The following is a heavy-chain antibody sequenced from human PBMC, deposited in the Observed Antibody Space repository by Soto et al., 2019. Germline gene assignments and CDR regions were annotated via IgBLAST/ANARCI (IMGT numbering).Heavy chain of an antibody. CDR3: ASNPPNYYDSSGYYYY. CDR1: GGSISSSSYY. D-gene: IGHD3-22*01. J-gene: IGHJ4*02. Sequence: SEILSLTCTVSGGSISSSSYYWGWIRQPPGKGLEWIGSIYYSGSTYYNPSLKSRVTISVDTSKNQFSLKLSSVTAADTAVYYCASNPPNYYDSSGYYYYWGQGTLVTVSS. CDR2: IYYSGST. V-gene: IGHV4-39*07.